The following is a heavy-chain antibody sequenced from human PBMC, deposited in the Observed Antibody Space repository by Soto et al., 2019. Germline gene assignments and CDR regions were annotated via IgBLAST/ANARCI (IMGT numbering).Heavy chain of an antibody. J-gene: IGHJ6*02. CDR2: IYSGGST. Sequence: ALRLSCAASGFTVSSNYMSWVRQAPGKGLEWVSVIYSGGSTCYADSVKGRFTISRDNSKNTLYLQMNSLRAEDTAVYYCAREARYYDFWSGYSLQDYYGMDVWGQGTTVTVSS. CDR3: AREARYYDFWSGYSLQDYYGMDV. CDR1: GFTVSSNY. D-gene: IGHD3-3*01. V-gene: IGHV3-53*01.